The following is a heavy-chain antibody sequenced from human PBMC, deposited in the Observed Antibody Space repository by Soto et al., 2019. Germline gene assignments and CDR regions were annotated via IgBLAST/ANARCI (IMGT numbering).Heavy chain of an antibody. J-gene: IGHJ3*02. CDR2: ISSSSSYI. CDR1: GFTFSSYS. V-gene: IGHV3-21*01. D-gene: IGHD4-17*01. Sequence: EVQLVESGGGLVKPGGSLRLSCAASGFTFSSYSMNWVRQAPGKGLEWVSSISSSSSYIYYADSVKGRFTISRDNAKNSLYLQMNSLRAEDTAVYYCARDLWVLNRNDYGDYGRLGAFDIWGQGTMVTVSS. CDR3: ARDLWVLNRNDYGDYGRLGAFDI.